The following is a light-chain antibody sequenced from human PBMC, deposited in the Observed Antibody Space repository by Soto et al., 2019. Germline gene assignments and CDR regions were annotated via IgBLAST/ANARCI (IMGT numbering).Light chain of an antibody. Sequence: QSVLTQPPSTSGTPGQRVTISCSGSSSNIGGNHVYWYQQFPGMAPKLLMYRSDQRPTGFPDRFSGSKSGTSASLAVSGLRSADEADYYCSARDDSLSGVVFGGGTQLTVL. V-gene: IGLV1-47*01. CDR1: SSNIGGNH. CDR3: SARDDSLSGVV. J-gene: IGLJ2*01. CDR2: RSD.